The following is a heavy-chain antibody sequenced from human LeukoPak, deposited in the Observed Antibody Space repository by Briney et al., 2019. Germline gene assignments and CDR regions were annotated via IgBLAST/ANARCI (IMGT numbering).Heavy chain of an antibody. CDR1: GGSFSGYY. CDR3: ASGIAAEPGYVRYYGMDV. Sequence: SETLSLTCAVYGGSFSGYYWSWIRQPPGKGLEWIGEINHSGSINYNPSLKSRVTISVDTSKNQFSLKLSSVTAADTAVYYCASGIAAEPGYVRYYGMDVWGQGTTVTVSS. J-gene: IGHJ6*02. D-gene: IGHD6-13*01. CDR2: INHSGSI. V-gene: IGHV4-34*01.